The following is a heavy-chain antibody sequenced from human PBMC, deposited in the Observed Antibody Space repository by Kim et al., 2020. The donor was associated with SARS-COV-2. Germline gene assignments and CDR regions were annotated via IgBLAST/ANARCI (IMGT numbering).Heavy chain of an antibody. CDR3: AKGGSVVPYAAPSDY. D-gene: IGHD2-2*01. Sequence: EAVKGRFPLSRDNSKNTLYLQMNSLRAEDTAVYYCAKGGSVVPYAAPSDYWGQGTLVTVSS. J-gene: IGHJ4*02. V-gene: IGHV3-23*01.